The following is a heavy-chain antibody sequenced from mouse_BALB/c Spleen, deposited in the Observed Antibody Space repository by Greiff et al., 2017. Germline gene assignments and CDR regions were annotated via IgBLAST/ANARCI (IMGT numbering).Heavy chain of an antibody. Sequence: EVHLVESGGGLVKPGGSLKLSCAASGFTFSSYGMSWVRQTPDKRLEWVATISSGGSYTYYPDSVKGRFTISRDNAKNTLYLQMSSLKSEDTAMYYCARQRGSSGHLFAYWGQGTLVTVSA. CDR1: GFTFSSYG. V-gene: IGHV5-6*01. D-gene: IGHD3-1*01. J-gene: IGHJ3*01. CDR3: ARQRGSSGHLFAY. CDR2: ISSGGSYT.